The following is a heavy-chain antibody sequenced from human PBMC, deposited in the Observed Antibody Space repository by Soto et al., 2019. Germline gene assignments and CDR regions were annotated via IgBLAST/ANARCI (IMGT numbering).Heavy chain of an antibody. V-gene: IGHV1-69*13. CDR1: GGTFSSYA. J-gene: IGHJ6*02. CDR3: ARNYCSSTSCYDPYYYYGMDV. D-gene: IGHD2-2*01. CDR2: IIPIFGTA. Sequence: SVKVSCKASGGTFSSYAISWVRQAPGQGLEWMGGIIPIFGTANYAQKFQGRVTITADESTSTAYMELSSLRSEDTAVYYCARNYCSSTSCYDPYYYYGMDVWGQGTTVTVSS.